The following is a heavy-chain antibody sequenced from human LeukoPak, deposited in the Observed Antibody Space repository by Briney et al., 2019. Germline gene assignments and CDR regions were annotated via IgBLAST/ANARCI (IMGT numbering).Heavy chain of an antibody. CDR1: GYTFTSYD. CDR3: ARGQGYCSSTSCYQYDY. Sequence: ASVKVSCKASGYTFTSYDINWVRQATGQGLEWMGWVNPNSGNTGYAQKFQGRVTMTRNTSISTAYMELSSLRSEDTAVYYCARGQGYCSSTSCYQYDYWGQGTLVTVSS. V-gene: IGHV1-8*01. D-gene: IGHD2-2*01. J-gene: IGHJ4*02. CDR2: VNPNSGNT.